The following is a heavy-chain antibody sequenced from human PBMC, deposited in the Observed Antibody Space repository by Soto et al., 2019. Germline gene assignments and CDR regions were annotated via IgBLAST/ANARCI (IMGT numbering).Heavy chain of an antibody. CDR1: GGSFSTFS. D-gene: IGHD4-17*01. CDR3: ARGTYGDYDGGGLGLGYYYYGMDV. Sequence: ASVKVSCKASGGSFSTFSISWVRQAPGQGLAWMGGIIPISGTANYAQKFQDRVTITADKSTSTAYMELSNLRSEDTAVYYCARGTYGDYDGGGLGLGYYYYGMDVWGQGTTVTVSS. CDR2: IIPISGTA. V-gene: IGHV1-69*06. J-gene: IGHJ6*02.